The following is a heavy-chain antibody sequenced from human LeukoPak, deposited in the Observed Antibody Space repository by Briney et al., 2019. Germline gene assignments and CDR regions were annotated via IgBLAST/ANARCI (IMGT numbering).Heavy chain of an antibody. V-gene: IGHV3-23*01. D-gene: IGHD6-19*01. CDR3: AKDPPSSGWPNTFDY. Sequence: PGGSLRLSCAASGFSFSSFAMSWVRQTPGKGLEWVSAIGSFGTITYYADSVKGRFTISRDNSKNTLYLQMNSLRAEDTAIYYCAKDPPSSGWPNTFDYWGQGTLVTVSS. J-gene: IGHJ4*02. CDR1: GFSFSSFA. CDR2: IGSFGTIT.